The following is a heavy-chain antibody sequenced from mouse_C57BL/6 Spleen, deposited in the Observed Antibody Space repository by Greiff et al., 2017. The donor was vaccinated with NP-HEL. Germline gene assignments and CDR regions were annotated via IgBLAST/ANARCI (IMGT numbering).Heavy chain of an antibody. V-gene: IGHV1-55*01. D-gene: IGHD1-1*01. Sequence: QVQLQQPGAELVKPGASVKMSCKASGYTFTSYWITWVKQRPGQGLEWIGDIYPGSGSTNYNEKFKSKATLTADKSSSTAYMQFSSLTSEDSAIYYCAREDYGSSYDWYFDVWGTGTTVTVSS. CDR2: IYPGSGST. CDR3: AREDYGSSYDWYFDV. CDR1: GYTFTSYW. J-gene: IGHJ1*03.